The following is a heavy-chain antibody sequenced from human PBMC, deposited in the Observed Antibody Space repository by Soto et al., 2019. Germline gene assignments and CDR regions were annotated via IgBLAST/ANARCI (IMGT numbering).Heavy chain of an antibody. CDR3: ARGPYCSGGSCYLSWFDP. Sequence: GGSLRLSCAASGFTFSSYAMHWVRQAPGKGLEWVAVISYDGSNKYYADSVKGRFTISRDNSKNTLYLQMNSLRAEDTAVYYCARGPYCSGGSCYLSWFDPWGQGTLVTVSS. D-gene: IGHD2-15*01. V-gene: IGHV3-30-3*01. CDR2: ISYDGSNK. J-gene: IGHJ5*02. CDR1: GFTFSSYA.